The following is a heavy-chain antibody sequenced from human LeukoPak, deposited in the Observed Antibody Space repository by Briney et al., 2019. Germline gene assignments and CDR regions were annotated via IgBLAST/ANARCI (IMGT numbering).Heavy chain of an antibody. CDR1: GFTFSIYN. V-gene: IGHV3-48*01. CDR3: ARGMYNWKDGDY. Sequence: TGGSLRLSCAASGFTFSIYNMNWVRQAPGKGLEWVSYISSSSSTIEYADSVKGRFTISRDNAKNSLYLQMNSLRAEDTAVYYCARGMYNWKDGDYWGQGTLVTVSS. D-gene: IGHD1-20*01. J-gene: IGHJ4*02. CDR2: ISSSSSTI.